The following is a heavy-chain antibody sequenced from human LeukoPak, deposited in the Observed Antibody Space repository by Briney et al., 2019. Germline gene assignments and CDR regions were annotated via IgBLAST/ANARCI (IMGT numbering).Heavy chain of an antibody. J-gene: IGHJ4*02. D-gene: IGHD2-2*01. CDR2: ISVSGSST. CDR3: AKGSSSSRPYYFDY. V-gene: IGHV3-23*01. CDR1: GFTFRDYA. Sequence: GGSLRLSCVGSGFTFRDYAMSWVRQAPGKGLECVSAISVSGSSTYYADSVKGRFTISRDNSKNTLHLQMNSLRAEDTAVYYCAKGSSSSRPYYFDYWGQGTLVTVSS.